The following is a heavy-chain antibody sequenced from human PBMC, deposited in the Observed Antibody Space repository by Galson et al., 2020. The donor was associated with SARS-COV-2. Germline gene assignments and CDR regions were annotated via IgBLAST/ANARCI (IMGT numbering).Heavy chain of an antibody. CDR2: FDPEDGET. V-gene: IGHV1-24*01. CDR3: ARDPLDSSSWGFDY. J-gene: IGHJ4*02. CDR1: GYTLTELS. Sequence: ASVKVSCKVSGYTLTELSMHWVRQAPGKGLEWMGGFDPEDGETIYAQKFQGRVTMTEDTSTDTAYMELSSLRSEDTAVYYCARDPLDSSSWGFDYWGQGTLVTVSS. D-gene: IGHD6-13*01.